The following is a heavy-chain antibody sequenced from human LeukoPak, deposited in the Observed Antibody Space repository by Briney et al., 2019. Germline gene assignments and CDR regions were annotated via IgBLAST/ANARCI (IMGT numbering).Heavy chain of an antibody. J-gene: IGHJ6*02. D-gene: IGHD6-19*01. V-gene: IGHV3-23*01. CDR3: ANAGPGYNSGSNYYYGMDV. Sequence: GGSLRLSCAASGFIFSTYGTRWVRQAPGKGLEWVSSISGSGGTTFYADSVKGRFTISRDNSKNTLYLQMNSLRAEDTAAYYCANAGPGYNSGSNYYYGMDVWGQGTTVTVSS. CDR2: ISGSGGTT. CDR1: GFIFSTYG.